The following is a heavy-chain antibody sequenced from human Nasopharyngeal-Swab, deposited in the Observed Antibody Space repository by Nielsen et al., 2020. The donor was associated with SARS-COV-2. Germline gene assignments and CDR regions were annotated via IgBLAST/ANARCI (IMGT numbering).Heavy chain of an antibody. CDR3: AKVPIKFDYGDLFDY. J-gene: IGHJ4*02. CDR2: ISGSGGST. Sequence: GESLKISCAASGFTFSSYAMSWVRQAPGKGLEWVSAISGSGGSTYYADSVKGRFTISRDNSKNTLYLQMNSLRAEDTAVYYCAKVPIKFDYGDLFDYWGQGTLVTVSS. CDR1: GFTFSSYA. V-gene: IGHV3-23*01. D-gene: IGHD4-17*01.